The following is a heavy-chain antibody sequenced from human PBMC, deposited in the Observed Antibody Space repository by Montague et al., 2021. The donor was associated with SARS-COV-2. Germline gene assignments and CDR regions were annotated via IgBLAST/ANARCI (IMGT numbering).Heavy chain of an antibody. V-gene: IGHV4-30-2*01. CDR1: GGSISSGGYS. CDR2: IYHSGST. CDR3: ARRSLGRGGEVYCGVDD. J-gene: IGHJ6*02. Sequence: TLSLTCAVSGGSISSGGYSWNWIRQPPGKGLEWIGYIYHSGSTYYNPSLKSRVTISLDSSKNQFSLNLTSVTAADTAVYYCARRSLGRGGEVYCGVDDWGQGTTVTVSS. D-gene: IGHD3-10*01.